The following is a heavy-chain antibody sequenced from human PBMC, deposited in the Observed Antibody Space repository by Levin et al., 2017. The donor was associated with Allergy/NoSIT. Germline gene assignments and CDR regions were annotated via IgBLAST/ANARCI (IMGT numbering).Heavy chain of an antibody. V-gene: IGHV1-2*02. CDR2: INPNSGGT. CDR1: GYTFTGYY. J-gene: IGHJ3*02. CDR3: ARASPSSRGFGVYAFDI. Sequence: RASVKVSCKASGYTFTGYYMHWVRQAPGQGLEWMGWINPNSGGTNYAQKFQGRVTMTRDTSISTAYMELSRLRSDDTAVYYCARASPSSRGFGVYAFDIWGQGTMVTVSS. D-gene: IGHD3-16*01.